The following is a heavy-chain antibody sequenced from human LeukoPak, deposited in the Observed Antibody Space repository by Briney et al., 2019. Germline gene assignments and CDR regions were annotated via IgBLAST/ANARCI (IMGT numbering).Heavy chain of an antibody. D-gene: IGHD3-16*01. J-gene: IGHJ3*02. Sequence: GGSLRLSCAASGFIFSSYAMHWVRQVPGKGLEWVAFISYDGRDKLYAGSVKGRFTISRDNSKNTLYLQMNSLRAEDTAVYYCAREGGIDPGAFDIWGQGTMVAVSS. CDR2: ISYDGRDK. CDR3: AREGGIDPGAFDI. V-gene: IGHV3-30*04. CDR1: GFIFSSYA.